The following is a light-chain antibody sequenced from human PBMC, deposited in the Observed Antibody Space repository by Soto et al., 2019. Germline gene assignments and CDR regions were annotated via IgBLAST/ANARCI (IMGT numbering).Light chain of an antibody. V-gene: IGLV1-44*01. CDR2: SNK. CDR1: STNIGSNT. J-gene: IGLJ2*01. CDR3: AAWYDSLNGPV. Sequence: QSVLTQPPSASGTPGQRVTISCSGSSTNIGSNTVNWYQQLPGTAPKLLIYSNKPRPSGVTDRVSGSESGSAASLAISGLQPEDEAEYYCAAWYDSLNGPVFGGGTKLTVL.